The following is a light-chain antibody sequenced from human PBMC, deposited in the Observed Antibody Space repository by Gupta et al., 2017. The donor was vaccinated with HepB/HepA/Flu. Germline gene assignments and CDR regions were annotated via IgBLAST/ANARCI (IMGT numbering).Light chain of an antibody. V-gene: IGLV4-69*01. CDR1: SGHSSYA. J-gene: IGLJ2*01. Sequence: QLVLTQSPSASASLGASVKLTCTLSSGHSSYAIAWHQQQPEKGPRYLMKLNSDGSHSKGDGIPDRFSVSRSGAARSLTIASLESDDESDSYCPTWGTGMLFGGGTKLTVL. CDR3: PTWGTGML. CDR2: LNSDGSH.